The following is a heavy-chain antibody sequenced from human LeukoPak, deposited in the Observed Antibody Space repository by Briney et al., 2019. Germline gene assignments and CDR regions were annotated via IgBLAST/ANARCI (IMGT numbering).Heavy chain of an antibody. CDR1: GFTFSSYA. D-gene: IGHD6-19*01. CDR3: AKFEGATIPGWFNDY. CDR2: LTGSGDRT. Sequence: GGSLRLSCAASGFTFSSYAMTWVRQAPGRGLEWISALTGSGDRTYYADSVKGRFTISRDNSKNTLYLQMNSLRTEDTAVYFCAKFEGATIPGWFNDYWGQGILVTVSS. J-gene: IGHJ4*02. V-gene: IGHV3-23*01.